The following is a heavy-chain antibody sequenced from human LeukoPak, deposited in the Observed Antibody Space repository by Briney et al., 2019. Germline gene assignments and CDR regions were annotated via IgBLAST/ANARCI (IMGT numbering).Heavy chain of an antibody. V-gene: IGHV3-23*01. CDR2: ISGSGDST. CDR3: AKDRYNSGWGYFDY. D-gene: IGHD6-19*01. J-gene: IGHJ4*02. CDR1: GFTLRSYA. Sequence: GGSLRLSCAASGFTLRSYAMSWVRQAPGKGLEWVSSISGSGDSTYNADSVKGRFTISRDNSKNTLYLQTNSLRAEDTAVYYCAKDRYNSGWGYFDYWGQGTLVTVSS.